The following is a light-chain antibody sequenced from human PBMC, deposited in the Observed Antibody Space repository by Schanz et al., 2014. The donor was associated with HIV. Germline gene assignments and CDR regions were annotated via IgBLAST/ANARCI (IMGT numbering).Light chain of an antibody. CDR1: QSISNN. V-gene: IGKV3-15*01. CDR3: QQYSDWPPST. J-gene: IGKJ2*01. Sequence: EIVLTQSPGTLSLSPGERATLSCRASQSISNNLAWYQHKPGQAPRLLIYGAFTRATGIPVRFSGSGSGTDFTLTISGLQSEDFAVYYCQQYSDWPPSTFGQGTKLEIK. CDR2: GAF.